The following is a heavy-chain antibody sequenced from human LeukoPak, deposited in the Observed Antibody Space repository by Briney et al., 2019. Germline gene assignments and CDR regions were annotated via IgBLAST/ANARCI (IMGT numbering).Heavy chain of an antibody. CDR1: GYTFTGYY. J-gene: IGHJ4*02. CDR3: AILDFWSGYSHTTTNSKFDY. Sequence: ASVKVSCKASGYTFTGYYMHWVRQAPGQGLEWMGWINPNSGGTNYAQKFQGRVTMTRDTSISTAYMELSRLRSDDTAVYYCAILDFWSGYSHTTTNSKFDYWGQGTLVSVSS. V-gene: IGHV1-2*02. CDR2: INPNSGGT. D-gene: IGHD3-3*01.